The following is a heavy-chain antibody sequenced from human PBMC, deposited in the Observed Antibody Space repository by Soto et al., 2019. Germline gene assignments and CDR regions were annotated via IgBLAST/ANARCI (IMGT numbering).Heavy chain of an antibody. CDR3: VRVLDSSWYADL. CDR2: IFYTGVT. CDR1: GGSVSNASFY. D-gene: IGHD3-22*01. Sequence: QVQLQESGPGLVKPSETLSLTCSVSGGSVSNASFYWTWIRQAPGPVLEYICYIFYTGVTTYDPSLSSRVTISLDTSKNHFSLKLNSMTAADTAVYYCVRVLDSSWYADLWGRGTLVTVSS. V-gene: IGHV4-61*03. J-gene: IGHJ2*01.